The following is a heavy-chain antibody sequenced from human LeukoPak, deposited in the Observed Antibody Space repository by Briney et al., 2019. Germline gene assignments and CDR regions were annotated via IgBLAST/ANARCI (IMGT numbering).Heavy chain of an antibody. D-gene: IGHD2-15*01. V-gene: IGHV3-53*01. CDR2: LYSDGST. Sequence: PGGSLRLSCAASGFTLITNDMTWVRQAPGPGLESVSDLYSDGSTYYPDYVQGQFTISRDNSNNTVSLQLKTLRAEDTGVYFCARERSDYYYYMDVWGKGTTVTVSS. CDR3: ARERSDYYYYMDV. CDR1: GFTLITND. J-gene: IGHJ6*03.